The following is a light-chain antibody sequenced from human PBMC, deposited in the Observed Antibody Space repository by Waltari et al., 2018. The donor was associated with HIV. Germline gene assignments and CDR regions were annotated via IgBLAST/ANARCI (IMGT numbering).Light chain of an antibody. Sequence: QSVLTQPTSASGTPEQRVTISCSGSTSNIGRNHVSWFQQFPGTAPKVLIYGKNQRPAGVPDRFSGSKSGTSASLAISGLQSEDEADYYCASWDDRLNGPVFGGGTKLTVV. CDR3: ASWDDRLNGPV. V-gene: IGLV1-44*01. CDR1: TSNIGRNH. J-gene: IGLJ2*01. CDR2: GKN.